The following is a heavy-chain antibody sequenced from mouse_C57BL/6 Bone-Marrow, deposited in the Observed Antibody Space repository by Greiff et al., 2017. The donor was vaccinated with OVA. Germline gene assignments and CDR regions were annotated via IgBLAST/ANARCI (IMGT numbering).Heavy chain of an antibody. CDR2: IDPENGDT. CDR1: DFNIKDDY. D-gene: IGHD2-5*01. Sequence: VQLQQSGAELVRPGASVKLSCTASDFNIKDDYMHWVKQRPEQGLEWIGWIDPENGDTEYASKFQGKATITADTSSNTAYLQLSSLTSEDTAVYYCTAYYSNCPYWYFDVWGTGTTVTVSS. V-gene: IGHV14-4*01. CDR3: TAYYSNCPYWYFDV. J-gene: IGHJ1*03.